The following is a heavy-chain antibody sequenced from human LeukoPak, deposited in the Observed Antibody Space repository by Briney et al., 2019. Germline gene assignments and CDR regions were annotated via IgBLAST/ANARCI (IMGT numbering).Heavy chain of an antibody. Sequence: GRSLRLSCAASGFTFSSYGMHWVRQAPGKGLKWVAVISYDGSNKYYADSVKGRFTISRDNSKNTLYLQMNSLRAEDTAVYYCAKIEVEGSGWPGGDYWGQGTLVTVSS. CDR3: AKIEVEGSGWPGGDY. CDR2: ISYDGSNK. CDR1: GFTFSSYG. V-gene: IGHV3-30*18. D-gene: IGHD6-19*01. J-gene: IGHJ4*02.